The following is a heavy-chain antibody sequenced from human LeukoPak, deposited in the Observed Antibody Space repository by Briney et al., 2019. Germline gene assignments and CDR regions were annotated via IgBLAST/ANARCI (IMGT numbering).Heavy chain of an antibody. CDR1: GFTFSSYA. CDR2: ISGSGGST. D-gene: IGHD6-19*01. V-gene: IGHV3-23*01. CDR3: SRLYSSGRVAGTEFDY. Sequence: GGSLRLSCAASGFTFSSYAMSWVRQAPGKRLEWVSAISGSGGSTYYADSVKGRFTISRDNSKNTLYLQMNSLRAEDTAVYYCSRLYSSGRVAGTEFDYWGQGTLVTVSS. J-gene: IGHJ4*02.